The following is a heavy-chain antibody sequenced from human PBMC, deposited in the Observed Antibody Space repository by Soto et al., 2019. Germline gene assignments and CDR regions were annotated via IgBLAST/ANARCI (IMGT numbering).Heavy chain of an antibody. Sequence: GGSLRLSCAASGFTFSSYAMSWVRQAPGKGLEWVSAISGSGGSTYYADSVKGRFTISRDNSKNTLYLQMNSLRAEDTAVYYCAKDLDSLSLYYYGSGSYYPGDWGKGTTVTVSA. D-gene: IGHD3-10*01. J-gene: IGHJ6*04. V-gene: IGHV3-23*01. CDR3: AKDLDSLSLYYYGSGSYYPGD. CDR1: GFTFSSYA. CDR2: ISGSGGST.